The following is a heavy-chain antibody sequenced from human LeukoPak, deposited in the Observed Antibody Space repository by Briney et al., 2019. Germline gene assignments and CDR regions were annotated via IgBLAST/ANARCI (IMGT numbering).Heavy chain of an antibody. CDR3: ARWGDFDY. V-gene: IGHV4-4*07. Sequence: SETLSLTCTVSGGSISNYYWNWNRQPAGKGLEWIGRIYSSETTNYNPSLKGRLTMSVDTSKNQFSLKLSSVTAADTAVYYCARWGDFDYWGQGTLVTVSS. CDR2: IYSSETT. J-gene: IGHJ4*02. CDR1: GGSISNYY. D-gene: IGHD3-10*01.